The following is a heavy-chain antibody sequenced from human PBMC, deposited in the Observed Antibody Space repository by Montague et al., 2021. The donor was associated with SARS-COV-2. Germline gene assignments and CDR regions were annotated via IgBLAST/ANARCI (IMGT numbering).Heavy chain of an antibody. V-gene: IGHV4-59*01. CDR2: IYYSGST. Sequence: SETLSLTCTVSGGSISSYYWSWIRQPPGKVLEWIGYIYYSGSTNYKPSLRSRVTISVDTSKNQFSLKLSSVTAADTAVYYCARGSGWMGNAFDIWGQGTMVTVSS. D-gene: IGHD6-19*01. CDR3: ARGSGWMGNAFDI. J-gene: IGHJ3*02. CDR1: GGSISSYY.